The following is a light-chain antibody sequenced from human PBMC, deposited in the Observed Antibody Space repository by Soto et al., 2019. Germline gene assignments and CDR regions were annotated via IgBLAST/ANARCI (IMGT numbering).Light chain of an antibody. J-gene: IGKJ4*01. CDR2: DAS. Sequence: ESVLTQSPDTLSLSRGERATLSCRASQSVGNDLAWYQQKPGQAPRLLIYDASSRATGIPARFSGSGSGTDFALTISSLEPEDFAVYYCQQRSNWPPLTFGGGTKVDIK. CDR3: QQRSNWPPLT. V-gene: IGKV3-11*01. CDR1: QSVGND.